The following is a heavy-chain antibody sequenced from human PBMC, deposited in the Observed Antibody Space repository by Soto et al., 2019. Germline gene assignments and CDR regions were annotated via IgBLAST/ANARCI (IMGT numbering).Heavy chain of an antibody. Sequence: QVQLVQSGAEVKKPGSSVKVSCKDSGGTFSTYSMFWVRQAPGQGLEWMGRIIPMLGVRNYAQRFQDRVTIIADKSTATGHMALSSLRSEDTAMYYCTIGSWSGEVFDIWGQGTMVTVSS. V-gene: IGHV1-69*02. CDR2: IIPMLGVR. CDR3: TIGSWSGEVFDI. J-gene: IGHJ3*02. D-gene: IGHD2-21*01. CDR1: GGTFSTYS.